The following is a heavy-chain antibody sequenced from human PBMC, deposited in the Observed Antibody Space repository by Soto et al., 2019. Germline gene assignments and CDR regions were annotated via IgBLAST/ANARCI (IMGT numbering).Heavy chain of an antibody. Sequence: QVQLQASGPGLVKPSQTLSLTCTVSGGSISRGASYWTWVRQHPKRGLEWIGSIYHTGSTYYNPSLKSRVTISVDTSKNQFSLKLSSVTAADTAVDYCAREQQLFRPYYGMDVWGQGTTVTVSS. CDR1: GGSISRGASY. J-gene: IGHJ6*02. CDR2: IYHTGST. CDR3: AREQQLFRPYYGMDV. D-gene: IGHD6-6*01. V-gene: IGHV4-31*03.